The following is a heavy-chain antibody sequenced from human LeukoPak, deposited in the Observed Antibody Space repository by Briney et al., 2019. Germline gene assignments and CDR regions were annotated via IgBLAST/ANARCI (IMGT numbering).Heavy chain of an antibody. J-gene: IGHJ5*02. D-gene: IGHD5-18*01. CDR1: GFTFSLYA. V-gene: IGHV3-23*01. CDR2: ISGSGDNT. Sequence: GGSLRLSCAASGFTFSLYAMSWVRQTPGKGLEWISTISGSGDNTYYAESVKGRFTISRDNSRNTLYLRMKSLRAEDTAMYYCAKGAGGFSYYNWFDPWGQGTLVTVSS. CDR3: AKGAGGFSYYNWFDP.